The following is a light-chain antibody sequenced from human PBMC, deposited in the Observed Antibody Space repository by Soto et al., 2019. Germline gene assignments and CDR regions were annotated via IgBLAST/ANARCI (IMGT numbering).Light chain of an antibody. V-gene: IGLV1-44*01. Sequence: QSVLTQSPSASATPGQRVTISCSGGRSNIGTYTVNWYQQLPGTAPTLLIFRNHQRPSGVPDRFSGSKSGTSASLAISGPKSEDGADYYCAAWDDSLRAVVFGGGTKLTVL. CDR2: RNH. CDR3: AAWDDSLRAVV. J-gene: IGLJ2*01. CDR1: RSNIGTYT.